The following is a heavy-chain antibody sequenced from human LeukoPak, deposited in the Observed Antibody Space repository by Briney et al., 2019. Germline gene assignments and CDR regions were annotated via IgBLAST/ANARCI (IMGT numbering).Heavy chain of an antibody. D-gene: IGHD2-15*01. J-gene: IGHJ6*03. CDR3: ARDLGGYPFFMDV. CDR2: LDGSGRP. V-gene: IGHV4-39*07. Sequence: NPSETLSLTSSVSGGSIRSGDHHWAWVRQPPGKGLEFIGSLDGSGRPYYNRPLKSRVSISGDTSGKQFSLNLTSVTAADTAVYFCARDLGGYPFFMDVWGRGTTVIVSS. CDR1: GGSIRSGDHH.